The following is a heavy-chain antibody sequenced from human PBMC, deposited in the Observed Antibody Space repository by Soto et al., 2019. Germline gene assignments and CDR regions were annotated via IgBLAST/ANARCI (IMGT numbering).Heavy chain of an antibody. Sequence: QITLKASGPTLVKPTQTLTLTCTFSGFSLSSSGVGVGWIRQPPGKALEWLALIYWDGDKRYSSSRNSRLTITKNTSKKQVVLTMTNMDPVDTATYNCAHSRPPRLLDYWGQGTLVTVSS. J-gene: IGHJ4*02. V-gene: IGHV2-5*02. CDR2: IYWDGDK. CDR3: AHSRPPRLLDY. CDR1: GFSLSSSGVG.